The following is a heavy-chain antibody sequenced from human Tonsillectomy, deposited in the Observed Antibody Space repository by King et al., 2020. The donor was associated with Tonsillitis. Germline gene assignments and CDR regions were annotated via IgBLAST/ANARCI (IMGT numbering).Heavy chain of an antibody. J-gene: IGHJ4*02. CDR1: GFTFGSYA. CDR3: AKDRRSGVAAGYSY. Sequence: QLVQSGGGLVQPGGSLRLSCAASGFTFGSYAMTWVRQAPGKGLEWVSAISGSVGARYYADSVKGRFTISRDNSKNTLYLQMNSLRAEDTAVYYCAKDRRSGVAAGYSYWGQGTLVTVSS. CDR2: ISGSVGAR. D-gene: IGHD6-25*01. V-gene: IGHV3-23*04.